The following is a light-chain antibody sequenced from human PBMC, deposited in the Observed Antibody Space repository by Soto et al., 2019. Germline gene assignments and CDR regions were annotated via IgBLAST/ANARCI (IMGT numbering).Light chain of an antibody. CDR3: QQYESLPLT. Sequence: AIQMTQFPSSLSASVGDRVTITCRASQDIRSDLGWYQQRPGKAPNLLIYASSSLQSGVPSRFSGSGSGTGFTFTISSLQPEDFATYYCQQYESLPLTFGQGTRLEIK. V-gene: IGKV1-6*01. CDR2: ASS. CDR1: QDIRSD. J-gene: IGKJ5*01.